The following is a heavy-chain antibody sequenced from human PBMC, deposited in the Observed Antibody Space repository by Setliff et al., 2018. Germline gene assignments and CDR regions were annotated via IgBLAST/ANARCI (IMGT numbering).Heavy chain of an antibody. J-gene: IGHJ6*02. CDR2: ISYDGSNK. CDR3: ASHLWIQLWLYYYGMDV. D-gene: IGHD5-18*01. Sequence: PGESLKISCAASGFTFSSYGMHWVRQAPGKGLEWVAVISYDGSNKYYADSVKGRFTISRDNSKNTLYLQMNSLRAEDTAVYYLASHLWIQLWLYYYGMDVWGQGTTVTVSS. CDR1: GFTFSSYG. V-gene: IGHV3-30*03.